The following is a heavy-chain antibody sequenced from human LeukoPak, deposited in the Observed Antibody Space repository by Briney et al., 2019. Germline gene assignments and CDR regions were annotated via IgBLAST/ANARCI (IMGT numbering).Heavy chain of an antibody. CDR1: GGSFGNYY. CDR3: ARQDTAMVTQIDY. J-gene: IGHJ4*02. Sequence: SETLSLTCTVSGGSFGNYYWSWIRQPPGRGLEWIGSIHYSGSTSYNSSLKSRVTMSIDTSKNQFSLKLSSVTPADTAVYYCARQDTAMVTQIDYWGQGTLVTVSS. D-gene: IGHD5-18*01. CDR2: IHYSGST. V-gene: IGHV4-59*01.